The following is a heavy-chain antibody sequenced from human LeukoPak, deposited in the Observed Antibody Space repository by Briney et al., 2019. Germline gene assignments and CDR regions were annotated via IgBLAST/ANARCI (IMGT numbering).Heavy chain of an antibody. CDR1: GYTFTSYY. V-gene: IGHV1-46*01. CDR3: ARDTAMVGYYYYYYMDV. CDR2: INPSGGST. J-gene: IGHJ6*03. D-gene: IGHD5-18*01. Sequence: ASVKVSCKASGYTFTSYYMHWVRQAPGQGLECMGIINPSGGSTNYAQKFQGRVTMTRDMSTSTVYMELSSLRSEDTAVYYCARDTAMVGYYYYYYMDVWGKGTTVTVSS.